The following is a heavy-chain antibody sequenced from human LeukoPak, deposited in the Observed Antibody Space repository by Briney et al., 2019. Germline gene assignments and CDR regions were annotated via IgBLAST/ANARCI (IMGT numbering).Heavy chain of an antibody. CDR3: ARHRKRGDYYDSSGRRAFDY. Sequence: SETLSLTCAVYGGSFSGYYWSWIRQPPGKGLEWIGEINHSGSTNYDPSLKSRVTISVDTSKNQFSLKLSSVTAADTAVYYCARHRKRGDYYDSSGRRAFDYWGQGTLVTVSS. J-gene: IGHJ4*02. D-gene: IGHD3-22*01. V-gene: IGHV4-34*01. CDR1: GGSFSGYY. CDR2: INHSGST.